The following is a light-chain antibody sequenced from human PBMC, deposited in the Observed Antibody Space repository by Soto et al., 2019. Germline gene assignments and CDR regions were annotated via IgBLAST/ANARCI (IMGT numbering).Light chain of an antibody. CDR1: QSVSSN. CDR2: GAS. V-gene: IGKV3-15*01. J-gene: IGKJ5*01. CDR3: QQYNNWPRT. Sequence: EIVMTQSPAILSVSPGERATLSCRAGQSVSSNLAWYQQKRGRAPTLLIYGASTRATGIPARFSGSGSGTEFTLTISSLQSEDFAVYYCQQYNNWPRTFGQGTRLEIK.